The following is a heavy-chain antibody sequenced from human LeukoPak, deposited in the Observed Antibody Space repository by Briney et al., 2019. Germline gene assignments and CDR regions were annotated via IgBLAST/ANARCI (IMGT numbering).Heavy chain of an antibody. V-gene: IGHV3-21*01. CDR1: GFIFSTYS. J-gene: IGHJ4*02. CDR2: ISTTSSYI. Sequence: GGSLRLSCAASGFIFSTYSMTWVRQAPGKGLEWVSTISTTSSYIYYADSMKGRFTISRDNAKNSLYLQMNSLRAEDTAVYYCARRGGYFDFWGQGSLVTVSS. CDR3: ARRGGYFDF. D-gene: IGHD3-16*01.